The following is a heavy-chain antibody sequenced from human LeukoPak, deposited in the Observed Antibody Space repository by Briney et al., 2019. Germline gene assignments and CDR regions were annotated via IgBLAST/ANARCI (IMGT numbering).Heavy chain of an antibody. CDR2: IYTSGST. J-gene: IGHJ6*02. CDR3: ARDPSIAVAGIYGMDV. V-gene: IGHV4-61*02. D-gene: IGHD6-19*01. Sequence: PSQTLSLTCTVSGGSISSGSYYWSWIRQPAGKGLELIGRIYTSGSTNYNPSLKSRVTISVDTSKNQFSLKLSSVTAADTAVYYCARDPSIAVAGIYGMDVWGQGTTVTVSS. CDR1: GGSISSGSYY.